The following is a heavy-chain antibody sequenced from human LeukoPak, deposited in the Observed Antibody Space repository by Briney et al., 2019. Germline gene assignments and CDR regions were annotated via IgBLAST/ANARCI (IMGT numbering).Heavy chain of an antibody. J-gene: IGHJ6*02. CDR1: GFTFSAYW. CDR2: IKQDGSDK. Sequence: TGGSLRLSCAASGFTFSAYWMSWVRQAPGKGLEWVANIKQDGSDKFYADSMKGRFTISRDNAKNSVYLQMDSLRVEDTAVYYCTRDYRGKDVWGRGITVTVSS. CDR3: TRDYRGKDV. D-gene: IGHD3-16*02. V-gene: IGHV3-7*01.